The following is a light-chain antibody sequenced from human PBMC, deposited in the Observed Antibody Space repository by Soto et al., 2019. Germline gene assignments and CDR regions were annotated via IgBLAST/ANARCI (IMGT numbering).Light chain of an antibody. CDR1: QTVIHKQ. Sequence: PGERAAFPFSSIQTVIHKQLAWYQQTPGQAPRLLIYAASSRATGIPDRFSGSGSGTDFTLTITRLEPEDSAMYYCQQYGSSGGITFGHGTRLEIK. CDR2: AAS. J-gene: IGKJ5*01. CDR3: QQYGSSGGIT. V-gene: IGKV3-20*01.